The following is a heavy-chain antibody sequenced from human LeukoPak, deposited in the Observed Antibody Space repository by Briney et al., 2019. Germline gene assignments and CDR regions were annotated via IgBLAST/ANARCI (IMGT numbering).Heavy chain of an antibody. Sequence: GASVKVSCKASGYTFTSYGISWVRQAPGQGLEWMGIINPSGGSTSYAQKFQGRVTMTRDTSTSTVYMELSSLRSEDTAVYYCAREAYSSGKDYWGQGTLVTVSS. D-gene: IGHD6-19*01. CDR1: GYTFTSYG. CDR2: INPSGGST. V-gene: IGHV1-46*01. J-gene: IGHJ4*02. CDR3: AREAYSSGKDY.